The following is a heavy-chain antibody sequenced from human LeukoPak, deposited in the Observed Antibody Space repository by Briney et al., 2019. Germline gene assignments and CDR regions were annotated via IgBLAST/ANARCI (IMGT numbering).Heavy chain of an antibody. CDR2: ISYDGSNK. Sequence: PGGSLRLSYAASGSAFSPYAMHWVRQAPGKGLEWVAVISYDGSNKYYADSVKGGFTISRDNSKNTLYLQMNSLRVEDTAVYYCTRDHITSWQIDFWGQGTMVTVSS. CDR1: GSAFSPYA. D-gene: IGHD2-2*01. J-gene: IGHJ4*02. CDR3: TRDHITSWQIDF. V-gene: IGHV3-30-3*01.